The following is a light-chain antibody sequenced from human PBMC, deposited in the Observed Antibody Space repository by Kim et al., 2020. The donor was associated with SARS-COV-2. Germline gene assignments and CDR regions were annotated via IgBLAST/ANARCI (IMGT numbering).Light chain of an antibody. J-gene: IGKJ5*01. CDR3: QQHSTYPIT. CDR2: DVS. V-gene: IGKV1-5*01. Sequence: IQLTQSPSTLSASVGDRVTITCRASQSIGGWLAWYQQKPGKAPKLLIHDVSSVESGVPSRFSGSGSETEFTLTISSLQPDDFATYYCQQHSTYPITFGQGTRLDIK. CDR1: QSIGGW.